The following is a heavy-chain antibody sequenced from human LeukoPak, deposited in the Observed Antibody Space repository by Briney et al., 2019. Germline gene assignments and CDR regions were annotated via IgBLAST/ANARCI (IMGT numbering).Heavy chain of an antibody. CDR1: GFTFSSYW. Sequence: GGSLRLSCAASGFTFSSYWMSWVRQAPGKGLEWVANIKQDGSEKYYVDSVKGRFTISRDNAKNSLYLQMNSLRAEDTAVYYCAKDPARSLFDPWGQGTLVTVSS. CDR2: IKQDGSEK. V-gene: IGHV3-7*01. CDR3: AKDPARSLFDP. J-gene: IGHJ5*02. D-gene: IGHD2-2*01.